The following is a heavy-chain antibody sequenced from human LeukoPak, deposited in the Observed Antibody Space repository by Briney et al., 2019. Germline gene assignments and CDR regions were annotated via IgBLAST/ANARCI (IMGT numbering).Heavy chain of an antibody. Sequence: ASVKVSCKTSGYSFTDYYIHWVRQAPGQGLEWMGWINPKSGRTSSARKFQDRVTMTRDPSISTVYMDMAWLTSDDTAIYFCARADFVDAGPYLIGPWGQGTLVTVSS. CDR2: INPKSGRT. V-gene: IGHV1-2*02. J-gene: IGHJ5*02. CDR1: GYSFTDYY. D-gene: IGHD3-3*01. CDR3: ARADFVDAGPYLIGP.